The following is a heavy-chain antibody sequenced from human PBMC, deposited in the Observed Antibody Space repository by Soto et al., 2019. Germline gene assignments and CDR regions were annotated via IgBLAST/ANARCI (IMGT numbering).Heavy chain of an antibody. CDR1: GGSINNSSFY. Sequence: QLQLQESGPGLVKPSETLSLTCTVSGGSINNSSFYWGWVRQPPGKRLEWIGSIYYSGSAYYNPSLKCRLTISVDTSKNQFSLNLSSVTAADTAVYFCARRPLVRGIIPYYFDSWGQGTLVTVSS. J-gene: IGHJ4*02. D-gene: IGHD3-10*01. CDR3: ARRPLVRGIIPYYFDS. V-gene: IGHV4-39*01. CDR2: IYYSGSA.